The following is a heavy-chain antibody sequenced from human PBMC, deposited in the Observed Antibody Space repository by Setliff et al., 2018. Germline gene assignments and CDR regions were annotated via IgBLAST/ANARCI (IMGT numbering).Heavy chain of an antibody. D-gene: IGHD3-10*01. CDR1: GFTFSSYS. CDR3: ARDPGYGSGIYYYYYYYMDV. CDR2: ISRSSSYI. J-gene: IGHJ6*03. Sequence: PGESLKISCAASGFTFSSYSMNWVRQAPGKGLEWVSSISRSSSYIYYADSVKGRFTISRDNAKNSLYLQMNSLRAEDTAVYYCARDPGYGSGIYYYYYYYMDVWGKGTTVTVSS. V-gene: IGHV3-21*01.